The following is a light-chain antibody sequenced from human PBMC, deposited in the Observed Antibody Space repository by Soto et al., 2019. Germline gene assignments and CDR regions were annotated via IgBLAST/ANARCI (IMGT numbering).Light chain of an antibody. V-gene: IGKV1-33*01. CDR1: QDIRTY. CDR3: QQYDNLVT. CDR2: DTS. Sequence: DIPMTQSPSSLSASVGDRVTITCQASQDIRTYFNWYQQKPGKAPNLLIYDTSTLETGVPSRFSGSGSGTDFTFTISGLQPEDIETYYCQQYDNLVTFGGGTKVEIK. J-gene: IGKJ4*01.